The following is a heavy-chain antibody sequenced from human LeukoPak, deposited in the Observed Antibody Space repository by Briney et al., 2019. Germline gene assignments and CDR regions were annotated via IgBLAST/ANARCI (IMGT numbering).Heavy chain of an antibody. CDR2: MNPNSGNT. D-gene: IGHD3-3*01. CDR1: GYTFTSYD. CDR3: ARAGMTVFGVLTIPYNYFDY. J-gene: IGHJ4*02. V-gene: IGHV1-8*01. Sequence: ASVKVSCKASGYTFTSYDINWVRQATGQGLEWMGWMNPNSGNTGYAQKFQGRVTMTRNTSISTAYMELSSLRSEDTAVYYCARAGMTVFGVLTIPYNYFDYWGQGTLVTVSS.